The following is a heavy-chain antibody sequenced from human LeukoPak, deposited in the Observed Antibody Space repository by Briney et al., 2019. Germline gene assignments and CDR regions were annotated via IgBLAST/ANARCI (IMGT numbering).Heavy chain of an antibody. CDR2: INHSGST. J-gene: IGHJ4*02. Sequence: SETLSLTCAVYGGSFSGYYWSWIRQPPGKGLEWIGEINHSGSTNYNPSLKSRATISVDTSKNQFSLKLSSVTAADTAVYYCASGPWIQDYWGQGTLATVSS. CDR1: GGSFSGYY. CDR3: ASGPWIQDY. D-gene: IGHD5-18*01. V-gene: IGHV4-34*01.